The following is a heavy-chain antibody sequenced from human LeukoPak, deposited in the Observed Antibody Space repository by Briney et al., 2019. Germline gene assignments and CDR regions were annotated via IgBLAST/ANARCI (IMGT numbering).Heavy chain of an antibody. D-gene: IGHD3-3*01. J-gene: IGHJ6*02. V-gene: IGHV3-66*01. CDR1: GFTVSSNY. CDR2: IYSGGST. Sequence: GGSLRLSCAASGFTVSSNYMSWVRQAPGKGLEWVSVIYSGGSTYYADSVKGRFTISRDNSKSTLYLQMNSLRAEDTAVYYCAKGILEYYDFWSGYYPYYYGMDVWGQGTTVTVSS. CDR3: AKGILEYYDFWSGYYPYYYGMDV.